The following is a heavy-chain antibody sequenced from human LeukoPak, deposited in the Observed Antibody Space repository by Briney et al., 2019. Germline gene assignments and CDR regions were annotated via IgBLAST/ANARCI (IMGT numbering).Heavy chain of an antibody. Sequence: GGSLRLSFAASGFTFSSYGMHWVRQAPGKGLEWVAFIRYDGSNKYYADSVKGRFTISRGNSKNTLYLQMNSLRAEDTAVYYCAKAQDSSSWYGHYFDYWGQGTLVTVSS. J-gene: IGHJ4*02. CDR3: AKAQDSSSWYGHYFDY. CDR1: GFTFSSYG. CDR2: IRYDGSNK. D-gene: IGHD6-13*01. V-gene: IGHV3-30*02.